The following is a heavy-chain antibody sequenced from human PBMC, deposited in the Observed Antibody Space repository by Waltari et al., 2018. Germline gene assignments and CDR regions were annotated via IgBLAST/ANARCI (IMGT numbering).Heavy chain of an antibody. V-gene: IGHV3-21*01. Sequence: MNWVRQAPGKGLEWVSSISSSSSYIYYADSVKGRFTISRDNAKNSLYLQMNSLRAEDTAVYYCARATLGVTTGYFDYWDQGTLVTVSS. J-gene: IGHJ4*02. CDR2: ISSSSSYI. D-gene: IGHD4-17*01. CDR3: ARATLGVTTGYFDY.